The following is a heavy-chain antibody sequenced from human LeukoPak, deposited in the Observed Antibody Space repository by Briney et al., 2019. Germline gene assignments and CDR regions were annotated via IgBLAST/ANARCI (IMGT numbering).Heavy chain of an antibody. CDR3: ARAPGPQWELYYYYYMDV. CDR1: GGSISSGGYY. Sequence: SSETLSLTCTVSGGSISSGGYYWSWIRQPPGKGLEWIGYIYHSGSTYYNPSLKSRVTISVDRSKNQFSLKLSSVTAADTAVYYCARAPGPQWELYYYYYMDVWGKGTTVTVSS. J-gene: IGHJ6*03. V-gene: IGHV4-30-2*01. CDR2: IYHSGST. D-gene: IGHD1-26*01.